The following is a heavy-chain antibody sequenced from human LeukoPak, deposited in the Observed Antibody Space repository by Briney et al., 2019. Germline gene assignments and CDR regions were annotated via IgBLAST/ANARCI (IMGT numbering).Heavy chain of an antibody. CDR1: SASISSYY. J-gene: IGHJ6*03. D-gene: IGHD3-3*01. CDR2: IYNSGRT. CDR3: ARGGMGYDFWSGYYTPYYYYYYMDV. Sequence: SETLSLTCTVSSASISSYYWGWLWQSPGEGVEWVVDIYNSGRTKSNTSLKSRVTISVDTSKNQFSLKLSSVTAADTAVYYCARGGMGYDFWSGYYTPYYYYYYMDVWGKGTTVTVSS. V-gene: IGHV4-59*01.